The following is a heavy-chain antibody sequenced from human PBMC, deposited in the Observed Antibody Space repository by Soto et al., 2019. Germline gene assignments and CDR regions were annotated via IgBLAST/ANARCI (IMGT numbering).Heavy chain of an antibody. CDR1: GYSFTSYW. CDR3: ARYPTLTDYFFHGMDV. CDR2: ISPVDSDT. D-gene: IGHD4-17*01. J-gene: IGHJ6*02. Sequence: PGESLKISCKGSGYSFTSYWIGWVRQMPGKGLEWMGIISPVDSDTRYSPSFQGQVTISADRSISTAYLQWSSLKASDTGMYYCARYPTLTDYFFHGMDVWGQGTTVTVSS. V-gene: IGHV5-51*01.